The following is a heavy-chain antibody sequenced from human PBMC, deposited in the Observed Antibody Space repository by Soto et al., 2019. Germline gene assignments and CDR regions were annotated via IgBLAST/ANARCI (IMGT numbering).Heavy chain of an antibody. J-gene: IGHJ5*02. CDR2: IEQDGRET. Sequence: PGGSLRLSCAASEFTFSNYWMSWVRQAPGKGLEWVVNIEQDGRETYYADSVRGRFTISRDNGNKSLFLQMNSVVFEDTAVYYCARVVYRSSWGGRFDPWGQGTLVTVSS. CDR1: EFTFSNYW. CDR3: ARVVYRSSWGGRFDP. D-gene: IGHD6-6*01. V-gene: IGHV3-7*05.